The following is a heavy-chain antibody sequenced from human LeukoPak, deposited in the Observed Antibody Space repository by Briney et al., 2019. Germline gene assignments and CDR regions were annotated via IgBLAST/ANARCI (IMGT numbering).Heavy chain of an antibody. Sequence: SQTLSLTCTVSGDSISSSSYYWGWIRQPPGKGLEWIGSIYYSGSTYYNPSLKSRVTISVDTSKNQFSLKLSSVTAADTAVYYCAGDSSGYLVPFDYWGQGTLVTVSS. CDR3: AGDSSGYLVPFDY. J-gene: IGHJ4*02. V-gene: IGHV4-39*07. D-gene: IGHD3-22*01. CDR2: IYYSGST. CDR1: GDSISSSSYY.